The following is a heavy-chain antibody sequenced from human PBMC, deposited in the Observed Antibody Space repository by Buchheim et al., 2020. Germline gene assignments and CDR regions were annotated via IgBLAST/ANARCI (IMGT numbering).Heavy chain of an antibody. Sequence: EVQLVESGGGLVLPGGSLRLSCAVAGFTFSSFEMNWVRQAPGKGLEWVSYISSSVSTKYYADSVKGRFTISRDNAENSVYLQMNSLRVEDTAAYYCASLKGRTGTGYGMDVWGQGTT. V-gene: IGHV3-48*03. D-gene: IGHD1-1*01. CDR1: GFTFSSFE. CDR2: ISSSVSTK. CDR3: ASLKGRTGTGYGMDV. J-gene: IGHJ6*02.